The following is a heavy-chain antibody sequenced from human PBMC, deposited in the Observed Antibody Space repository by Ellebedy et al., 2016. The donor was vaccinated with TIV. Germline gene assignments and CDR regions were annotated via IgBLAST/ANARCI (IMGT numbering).Heavy chain of an antibody. Sequence: SEPLSLTXTVSGGPISSGGYYWSCIRQHPGKGLEWIGYIYYSGSTYYNPSLKSRVTISVDTSKNQFSLKLSSVTAADTAVYYCASASAYSYGYLLAPEIGYFDYWGQGTLVTVSS. CDR2: IYYSGST. V-gene: IGHV4-31*03. J-gene: IGHJ4*02. CDR3: ASASAYSYGYLLAPEIGYFDY. CDR1: GGPISSGGYY. D-gene: IGHD5-18*01.